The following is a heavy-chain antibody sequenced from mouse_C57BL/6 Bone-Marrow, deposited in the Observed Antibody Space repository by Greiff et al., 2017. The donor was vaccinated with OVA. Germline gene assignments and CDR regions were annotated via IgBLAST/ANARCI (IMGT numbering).Heavy chain of an antibody. Sequence: VKLMESGAELARPGASVKLSCKASGYTFTSYGISWVKQRTGQGLEWIGEIYPRSGNTYYNEKFKGKATLTADKSSSTAYMELRSLTSEDSAVYFCARGGLRPDYWGQGTTLTVSS. CDR2: IYPRSGNT. D-gene: IGHD2-4*01. CDR1: GYTFTSYG. J-gene: IGHJ2*01. V-gene: IGHV1-81*01. CDR3: ARGGLRPDY.